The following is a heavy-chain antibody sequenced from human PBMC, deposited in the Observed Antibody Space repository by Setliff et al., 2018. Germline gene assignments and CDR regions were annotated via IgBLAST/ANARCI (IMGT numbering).Heavy chain of an antibody. V-gene: IGHV1-8*02. CDR2: MNPKSGNT. CDR1: GYTFTNYD. D-gene: IGHD2-21*02. CDR3: ARRGGWVVVTATNWFDP. Sequence: VASVNVSCKASGYTFTNYDINWVRQATGQGLEWMGWMNPKSGNTGYAQKFQGRVTMTRNTSISTAYMELSSLRSEDTAVYYCARRGGWVVVTATNWFDPWGQGTLVTVSS. J-gene: IGHJ5*02.